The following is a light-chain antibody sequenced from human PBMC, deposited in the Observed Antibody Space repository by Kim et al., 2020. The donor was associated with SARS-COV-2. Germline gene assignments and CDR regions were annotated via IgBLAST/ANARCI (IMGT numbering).Light chain of an antibody. Sequence: ASVGDRVIITCRASQDISKNLGWFQQKPGKAPKSLIYDTSRLQSGASSKFSGSGSGTEFTLAISSLQPDDFATYDKKQYKSYHYTFGTGKKMDIK. CDR2: DTS. CDR3: KQYKSYHYT. CDR1: QDISKN. V-gene: IGKV1-16*02. J-gene: IGKJ3*01.